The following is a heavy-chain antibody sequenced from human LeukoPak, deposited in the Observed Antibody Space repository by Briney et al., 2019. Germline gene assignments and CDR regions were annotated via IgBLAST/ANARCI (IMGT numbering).Heavy chain of an antibody. Sequence: ASVKVSCKASGYTFTSYGISWVRLAPGHGLEWMGWISAYNGNRKYEKKLQGRVTMTTDTATSTAYMELSSLRADDTAVYYCARDRWGVNYYQYMDVWGKGTTVTISS. CDR3: ARDRWGVNYYQYMDV. J-gene: IGHJ6*03. V-gene: IGHV1-18*01. CDR1: GYTFTSYG. D-gene: IGHD3-10*01. CDR2: ISAYNGNR.